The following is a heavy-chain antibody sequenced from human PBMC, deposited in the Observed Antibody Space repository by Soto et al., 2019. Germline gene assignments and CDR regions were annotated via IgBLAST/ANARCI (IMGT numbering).Heavy chain of an antibody. D-gene: IGHD1-1*01. V-gene: IGHV3-33*01. CDR2: IWYDGSEK. CDR3: ARQSLGNIRLRGFDY. Sequence: QVQLVESGGGVVQPGRSLRLSCAASGFTFSSYGMHWVRQAPGKGLEWVAVIWYDGSEKYYADSVKGRFTISRDNSKNTLYLQMNSLRAEDTAVYHCARQSLGNIRLRGFDYWGQGALVTVSS. CDR1: GFTFSSYG. J-gene: IGHJ4*02.